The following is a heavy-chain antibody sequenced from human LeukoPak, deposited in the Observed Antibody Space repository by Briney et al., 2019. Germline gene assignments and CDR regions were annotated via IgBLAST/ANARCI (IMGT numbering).Heavy chain of an antibody. D-gene: IGHD6-13*01. Sequence: PGGSLRLSCAASGFTFSSYWMNWVRQAPGKGLMWVSRINSDGSNTKYADSVKGRFTISRDNAENTLYLQMHSLRAEDTAVYYCARSAPAGFSYYYYYMDVWGKGTTVTISS. J-gene: IGHJ6*03. CDR2: INSDGSNT. CDR1: GFTFSSYW. CDR3: ARSAPAGFSYYYYYMDV. V-gene: IGHV3-74*01.